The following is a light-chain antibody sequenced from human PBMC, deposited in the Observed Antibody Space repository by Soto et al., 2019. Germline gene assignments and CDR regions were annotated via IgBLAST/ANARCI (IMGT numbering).Light chain of an antibody. Sequence: EILMTQSPATLSVSPGERASLSCRASQSVYSNLAWYQQKPGQAPRLLIYDASTRATGIPARFSGSGSGTEFTLTISSLQSEDFAVYYCQQHSNWPLTFGGGTKVDIK. J-gene: IGKJ4*01. CDR1: QSVYSN. CDR2: DAS. V-gene: IGKV3-15*01. CDR3: QQHSNWPLT.